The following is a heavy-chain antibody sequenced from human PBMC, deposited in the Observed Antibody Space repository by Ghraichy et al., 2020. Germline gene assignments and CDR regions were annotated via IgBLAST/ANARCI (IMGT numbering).Heavy chain of an antibody. CDR3: ARLPLPRRAAVGDWYFDL. V-gene: IGHV3-33*01. J-gene: IGHJ2*01. D-gene: IGHD6-13*01. Sequence: GGSLRLSCVTSGFTLGNFVMHWVRQTPGKGLEWVAVIWYNGDKKFYTDSVKGRFTISRDNAKNSLYLQMNSLRAEDTAVYYCARLPLPRRAAVGDWYFDLWGRGTLVTVSS. CDR2: IWYNGDKK. CDR1: GFTLGNFV.